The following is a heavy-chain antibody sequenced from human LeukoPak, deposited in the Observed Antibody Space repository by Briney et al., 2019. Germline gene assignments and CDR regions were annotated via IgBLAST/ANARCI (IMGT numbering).Heavy chain of an antibody. Sequence: ASVKVSCKVSGYTLTELSMHWVRQAPGKGLEWMGGFDPEDGETIYAQKFQGRVTVTEDTSTDTAYMELSSLRSEDTAVYYCATDGPMTTGYGMDVWGQGTTVTVSS. CDR1: GYTLTELS. CDR2: FDPEDGET. CDR3: ATDGPMTTGYGMDV. J-gene: IGHJ6*02. D-gene: IGHD4-17*01. V-gene: IGHV1-24*01.